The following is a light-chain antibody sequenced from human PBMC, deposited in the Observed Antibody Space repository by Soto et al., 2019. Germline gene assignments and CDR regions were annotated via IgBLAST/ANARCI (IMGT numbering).Light chain of an antibody. CDR2: DAS. Sequence: AIRMTQSPSSLSASTGDRVAITCRASQDIGSFLAWYQQKPGKAPKLLIYDASTLQSGVPSRFGGSGSGTDFTLTISSLQSEDFATYYCQQFYSYPLTFGGGTKV. J-gene: IGKJ4*01. V-gene: IGKV1-8*01. CDR3: QQFYSYPLT. CDR1: QDIGSF.